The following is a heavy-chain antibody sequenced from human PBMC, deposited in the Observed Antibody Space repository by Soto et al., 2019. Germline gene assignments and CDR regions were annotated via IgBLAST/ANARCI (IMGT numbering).Heavy chain of an antibody. D-gene: IGHD2-2*01. CDR2: IIPIFGTA. V-gene: IGHV1-69*13. Sequence: SVKVSCKASGGTFSSYAISWVRQAPGQGLEWMGGIIPIFGTANYAQKFQGRVTITADESTSTAYMGLSSLRSEDTAVYYCARGRRYCSSTSCSSPGYYYYGMDVWGQGTTVTVSS. CDR3: ARGRRYCSSTSCSSPGYYYYGMDV. J-gene: IGHJ6*02. CDR1: GGTFSSYA.